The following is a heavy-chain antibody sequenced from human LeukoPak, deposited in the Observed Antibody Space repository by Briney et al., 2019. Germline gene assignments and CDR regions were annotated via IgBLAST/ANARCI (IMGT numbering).Heavy chain of an antibody. CDR2: IYSSGST. CDR3: ARGDVAYYDSSGYYSTKNQYYFDY. J-gene: IGHJ4*02. CDR1: GVSISNYY. D-gene: IGHD3-22*01. Sequence: SETLSLTCTVSGVSISNYYWSWIRQPPGKGLEWIGYIYSSGSTNYNPSLKSRVTISVDTSKNQFSLTLSSVTAADTAVYFCARGDVAYYDSSGYYSTKNQYYFDYWGQGALVTVSS. V-gene: IGHV4-59*01.